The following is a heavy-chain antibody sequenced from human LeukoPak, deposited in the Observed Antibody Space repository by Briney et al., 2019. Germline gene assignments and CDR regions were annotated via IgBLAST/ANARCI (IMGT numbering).Heavy chain of an antibody. CDR3: ARFAVHRRLTVAGQFRLDY. D-gene: IGHD6-19*01. CDR2: INSSGGST. J-gene: IGHJ4*02. V-gene: IGHV1-46*01. Sequence: ASVKVSCKASGYIFTSYNMYWVRQAPGQGLEWMGIINSSGGSTNYAQKFQGRVTMTRDTSTSTVYMELSSLRSEDTAVYYCARFAVHRRLTVAGQFRLDYWGQGTLVTVSS. CDR1: GYIFTSYN.